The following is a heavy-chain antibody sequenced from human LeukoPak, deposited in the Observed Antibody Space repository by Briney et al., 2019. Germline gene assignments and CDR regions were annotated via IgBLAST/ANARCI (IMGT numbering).Heavy chain of an antibody. CDR1: GFPFSDYY. CDR2: ISSSGSTI. Sequence: PGGSLRLSCAASGFPFSDYYMSWIRQAPGKGLEWVSYISSSGSTIYNADSVKGRFTISRDNAKNSLYLQMNSLRAEDTAVYYCARVPYCYDSSGYTLPYFDYWGQGTLVTVSS. CDR3: ARVPYCYDSSGYTLPYFDY. V-gene: IGHV3-11*01. D-gene: IGHD3-22*01. J-gene: IGHJ4*02.